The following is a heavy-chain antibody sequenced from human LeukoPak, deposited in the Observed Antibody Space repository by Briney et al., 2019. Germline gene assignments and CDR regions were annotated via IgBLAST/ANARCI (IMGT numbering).Heavy chain of an antibody. V-gene: IGHV3-23*01. CDR2: ISGSGGST. CDR3: AKETRGIYYYYMDV. Sequence: PGGPLRLSCAASGFTFSNYAMSWVRQAPGKGLEWVSAISGSGGSTYYADSVKGRFTISRDNSKNTLYLQMNSLRAEDTAVYYCAKETRGIYYYYMDVWGKGTTVTISS. CDR1: GFTFSNYA. J-gene: IGHJ6*03. D-gene: IGHD3-10*01.